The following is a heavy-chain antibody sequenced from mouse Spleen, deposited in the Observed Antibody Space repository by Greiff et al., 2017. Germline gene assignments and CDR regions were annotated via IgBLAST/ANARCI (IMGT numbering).Heavy chain of an antibody. D-gene: IGHD4-1*01. J-gene: IGHJ1*01. Sequence: QVQLQQSGAELVRPGTSVKLSCKASGYTFTSYWMHWVKQRPGQGLEWIGVIDPSDSYTNYNQKFKGKATLTVDTSSSTAYMQLSSLTSEDSAVYYCARELTGTWYFDVWGAGTTVTVSS. CDR3: ARELTGTWYFDV. V-gene: IGHV1-59*01. CDR1: GYTFTSYW. CDR2: IDPSDSYT.